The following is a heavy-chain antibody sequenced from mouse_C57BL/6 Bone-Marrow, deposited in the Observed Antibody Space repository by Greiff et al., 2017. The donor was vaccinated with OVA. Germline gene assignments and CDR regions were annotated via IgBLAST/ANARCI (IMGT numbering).Heavy chain of an antibody. CDR2: ISSGSSTI. Sequence: EVHLVESGGGLVKPGGSLKLSCAASGFTFSDYGMHWVRQAPEKGLEWVAYISSGSSTIYYADTVKGRFTISRDKAKNTLFLQMTRLRSEDTAMYYCAREGAMDYWGQGTSVTVSS. J-gene: IGHJ4*01. CDR1: GFTFSDYG. CDR3: AREGAMDY. V-gene: IGHV5-17*01.